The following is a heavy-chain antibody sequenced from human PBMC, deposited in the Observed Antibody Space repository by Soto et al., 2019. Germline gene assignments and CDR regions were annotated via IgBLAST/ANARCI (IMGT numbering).Heavy chain of an antibody. CDR2: IRGDGGQT. Sequence: VQLFASGGGSARPGGSLRLSCTASGFTFTSYGMGWVRQAPGKGQQWVSTIRGDGGQTHYTDSVKGRFSISRDNSKNTVYLQMDSLRAEDTAMYFCARDVGLDSDDFFAYWGQGTQVTVSS. CDR3: ARDVGLDSDDFFAY. CDR1: GFTFTSYG. J-gene: IGHJ4*02. V-gene: IGHV3-23*01. D-gene: IGHD3-9*01.